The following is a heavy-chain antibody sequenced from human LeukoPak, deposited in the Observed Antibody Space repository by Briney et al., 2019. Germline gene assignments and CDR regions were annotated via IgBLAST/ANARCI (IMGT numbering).Heavy chain of an antibody. V-gene: IGHV4-4*02. D-gene: IGHD3-3*01. J-gene: IGHJ4*02. CDR2: IYHSGYT. Sequence: SETLSLTCAVSGVSISTSNWWSWIRQPPGKGLEWIGEIYHSGYTNHNPSLKSRVTMSVDKSKNQFSLKLSSVTAADTAVYYCARGGFWSGLNFDYWGQGTLVTVSS. CDR1: GVSISTSNW. CDR3: ARGGFWSGLNFDY.